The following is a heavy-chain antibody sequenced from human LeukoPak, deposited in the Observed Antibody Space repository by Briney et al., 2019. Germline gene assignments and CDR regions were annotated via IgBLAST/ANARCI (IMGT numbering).Heavy chain of an antibody. CDR2: FGTRSTSI. CDR1: GFTFSGYS. J-gene: IGHJ4*02. Sequence: GGSLRLSCTASGFTFSGYSMNWIRQAPGKGLEWVSSFGTRSTSIYHAGSVKGRFAISRDNAKNSLYLQVNSLRAEDTALYYCAREVSEGFDFWGQGTLVTVSS. CDR3: AREVSEGFDF. V-gene: IGHV3-21*01. D-gene: IGHD3-22*01.